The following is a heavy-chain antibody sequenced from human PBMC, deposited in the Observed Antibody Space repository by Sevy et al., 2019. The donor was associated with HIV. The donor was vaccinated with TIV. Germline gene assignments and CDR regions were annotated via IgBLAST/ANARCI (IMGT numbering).Heavy chain of an antibody. CDR2: ITHDGNND. V-gene: IGHV3-30*18. J-gene: IGHJ4*02. CDR1: GFYFSAFI. Sequence: GGSLRLSCAASGFYFSAFIMHWVRQAPGKGLEWVAIITHDGNNDYYAGSVTGRLAISRDNSKDTLYLQMNSLRPDDTAVYYCAKDRQGSIDHWGQGTLVTVSS. CDR3: AKDRQGSIDH.